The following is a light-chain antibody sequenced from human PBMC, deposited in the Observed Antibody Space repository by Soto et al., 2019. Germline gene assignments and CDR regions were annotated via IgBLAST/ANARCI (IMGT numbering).Light chain of an antibody. Sequence: EIVLTQSPATLSVSPGERVTLSCRASQSVDISLAWYQQKPGQAPRLLIYGASARATGIPARFSGSGSGTDFTLTISSLQSEDFAVYYCQQYNNWPPWTFGQGTKVDIK. V-gene: IGKV3-15*01. CDR3: QQYNNWPPWT. CDR1: QSVDIS. CDR2: GAS. J-gene: IGKJ1*01.